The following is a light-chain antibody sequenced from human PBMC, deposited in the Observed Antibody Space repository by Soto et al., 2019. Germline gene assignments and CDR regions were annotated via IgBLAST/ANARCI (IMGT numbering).Light chain of an antibody. CDR2: AAS. CDR3: QQTYNTPLT. J-gene: IGKJ4*01. Sequence: DIQMTQSPSSLSASVGDRVTITCRASQSIGKYLSWFQQTPGNAPKLLIYAASGLQSGVPSRFSGSGPGTDFTLTINSLQREDFATYYCQQTYNTPLTFGGGTKVDIK. CDR1: QSIGKY. V-gene: IGKV1-39*01.